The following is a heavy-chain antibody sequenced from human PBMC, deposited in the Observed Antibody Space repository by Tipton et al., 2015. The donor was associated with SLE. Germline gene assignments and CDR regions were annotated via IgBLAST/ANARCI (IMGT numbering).Heavy chain of an antibody. V-gene: IGHV4-34*01. CDR3: ARENMITFGGVIDY. CDR1: GGSFSGYY. Sequence: TLSLTCAVYGGSFSGYYWSWIRQPPGKGLEWIGEGYLGEGYHSGRTNCNPSLKSRVTISVDTSKKQISLKLTSVTAADTAVYYCARENMITFGGVIDYWGQGTLVTVSS. CDR2: GYLGEGYHSGRT. J-gene: IGHJ4*02. D-gene: IGHD3-16*01.